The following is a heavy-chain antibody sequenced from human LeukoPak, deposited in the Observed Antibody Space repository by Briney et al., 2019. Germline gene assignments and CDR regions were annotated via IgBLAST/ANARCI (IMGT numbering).Heavy chain of an antibody. CDR1: GFTFSDYY. J-gene: IGHJ6*02. CDR3: ARDPSTVTTMIHFYYGLDV. Sequence: PGGPLRLSCAASGFTFSDYYMTWIRQAPGKGLEWVSYISSLGTSTYYTDSVKGRFTISRDNAKNTLYLQMNGLRAEDTAVYYCARDPSTVTTMIHFYYGLDVWGQGTTVTVSS. CDR2: ISSLGTST. V-gene: IGHV3-11*01. D-gene: IGHD4-17*01.